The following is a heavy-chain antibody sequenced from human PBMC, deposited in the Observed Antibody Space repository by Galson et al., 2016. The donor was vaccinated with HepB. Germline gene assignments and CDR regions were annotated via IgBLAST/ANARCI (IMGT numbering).Heavy chain of an antibody. J-gene: IGHJ4*02. D-gene: IGHD2-15*01. V-gene: IGHV5-51*01. CDR1: GYTSSSYR. Sequence: QSGAEVKKPGESLKISCTLSGYTSSSYRIAWVRQMPGKGLEWMGIIYVGDSETRYSPSFQGQVTISADKSINTAYLQWKSLKASDTAMYYCARRRLEAVTHYLDYWGQGTPVTVSS. CDR3: ARRRLEAVTHYLDY. CDR2: IYVGDSET.